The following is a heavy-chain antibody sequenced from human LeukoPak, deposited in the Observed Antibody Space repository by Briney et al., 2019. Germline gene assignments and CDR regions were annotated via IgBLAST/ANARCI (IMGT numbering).Heavy chain of an antibody. Sequence: VASVKVSCKASGYTFTSYDINWVRQAPGQGLEWMGWINPNSGGTNYAQKFQGRVTMTRDTSISTAYMELSRLRSDDTAVYYCASPSCDSTSCYGWFDPWGQGTLVTVSS. CDR3: ASPSCDSTSCYGWFDP. D-gene: IGHD2-2*01. V-gene: IGHV1-2*02. CDR1: GYTFTSYD. J-gene: IGHJ5*02. CDR2: INPNSGGT.